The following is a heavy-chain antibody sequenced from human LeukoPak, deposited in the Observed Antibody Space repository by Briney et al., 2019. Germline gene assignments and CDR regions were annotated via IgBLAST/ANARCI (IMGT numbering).Heavy chain of an antibody. J-gene: IGHJ4*02. CDR1: GYTFTGYY. Sequence: ASVKVSCKASGYTFTGYYMHWVRQAPGQGLEWMGRINPNSGGTNYAQKFQGRVTMTRDTSISTAYMELSRLRSGDTAVYYCARVQSEYYYDSSGYYYWGQGTLSPSPQ. V-gene: IGHV1-2*06. CDR2: INPNSGGT. CDR3: ARVQSEYYYDSSGYYY. D-gene: IGHD3-22*01.